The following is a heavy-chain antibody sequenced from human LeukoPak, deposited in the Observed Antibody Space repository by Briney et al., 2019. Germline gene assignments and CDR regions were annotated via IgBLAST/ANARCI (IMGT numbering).Heavy chain of an antibody. J-gene: IGHJ6*03. CDR2: ISAYNGNT. D-gene: IGHD2-2*02. CDR3: ARIQEIMCRSTSCYMPYYYYMDV. CDR1: GYTFTSYG. V-gene: IGHV1-18*01. Sequence: ASVKVSCKAPGYTFTSYGISWVRQAPGQGLEWMGWISAYNGNTNYAQKLQGRVPMTTDTSTSTAYMELRSLRSDDTAVYYCARIQEIMCRSTSCYMPYYYYMDVWGKGTPCTAS.